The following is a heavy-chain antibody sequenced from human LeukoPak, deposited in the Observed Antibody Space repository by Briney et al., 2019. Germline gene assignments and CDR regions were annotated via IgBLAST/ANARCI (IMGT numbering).Heavy chain of an antibody. CDR1: GYSISSGYY. Sequence: SETLSLTCAVSGYSISSGYYWAWIRQPPGKGLERIGSIYHSGSTYYNPSLKSRVTISVDTSKNQFSLKLSSVTAADTAVYYCARLRTSCCIDYWGQGTLVTVSS. V-gene: IGHV4-38-2*01. J-gene: IGHJ4*02. CDR2: IYHSGST. D-gene: IGHD2-2*01. CDR3: ARLRTSCCIDY.